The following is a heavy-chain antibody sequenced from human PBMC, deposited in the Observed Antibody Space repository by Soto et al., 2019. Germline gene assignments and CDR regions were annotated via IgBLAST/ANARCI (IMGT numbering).Heavy chain of an antibody. CDR2: IVASGGST. Sequence: EVQLLDSGGGSVQPGGSLRLSCAASGFTFSNYGMSWVRQAPGKGLEWVSSIVASGGSTYYADLVKGRFTISRDNSENNLYLQMNSLRAEDTAVYYCVKERIQRGFDYWGQGTLVTVSS. J-gene: IGHJ4*02. CDR1: GFTFSNYG. V-gene: IGHV3-23*01. D-gene: IGHD5-18*01. CDR3: VKERIQRGFDY.